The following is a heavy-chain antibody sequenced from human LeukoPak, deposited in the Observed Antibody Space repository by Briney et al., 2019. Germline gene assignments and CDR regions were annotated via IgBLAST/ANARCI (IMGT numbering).Heavy chain of an antibody. Sequence: GGSLRLSCAASGFTFSSYSMNWVRQAPGKGLEWVSSISSSSSYIYYADSVKGRFTISRDNAKNSLYLQMNSLRAEDTAVYYCTRLDSSRDYYGMDVWGQGTTVTVSS. J-gene: IGHJ6*02. V-gene: IGHV3-21*01. CDR2: ISSSSSYI. CDR3: TRLDSSRDYYGMDV. CDR1: GFTFSSYS.